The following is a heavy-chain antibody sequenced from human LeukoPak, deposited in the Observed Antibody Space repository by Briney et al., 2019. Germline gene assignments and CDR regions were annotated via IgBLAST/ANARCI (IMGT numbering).Heavy chain of an antibody. CDR2: MWYDGNDK. J-gene: IGHJ6*02. V-gene: IGHV3-30*02. Sequence: GGSLRLSCAASGFTFSSYGIHWVRQAPGKGLEWVALMWYDGNDKYYADSVKGRFTISRDNSKNTLYLQMNSLRAEDTAVYYCARDGIASRYYFYDMDVWGQGTTVTVSS. CDR3: ARDGIASRYYFYDMDV. D-gene: IGHD3-3*02. CDR1: GFTFSSYG.